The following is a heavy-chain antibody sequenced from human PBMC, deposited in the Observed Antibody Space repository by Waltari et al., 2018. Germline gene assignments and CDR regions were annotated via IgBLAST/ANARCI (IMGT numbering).Heavy chain of an antibody. J-gene: IGHJ2*01. V-gene: IGHV4-39*07. CDR3: ARVIIGNWYFDL. CDR2: IYYSGST. CDR1: GGSISSSSYY. Sequence: QLQLQESGPGLVKPSETLSLTCTVSGGSISSSSYYWGWIRQPPGKGLEWIGSIYYSGSTYYNPSLKSRVTISVDTSKNQFSLKLSSVTAADTAVYYCARVIIGNWYFDLWGRGTLVTVSS. D-gene: IGHD3-16*02.